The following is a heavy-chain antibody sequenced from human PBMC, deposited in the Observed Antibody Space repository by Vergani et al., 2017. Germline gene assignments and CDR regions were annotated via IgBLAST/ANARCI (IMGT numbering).Heavy chain of an antibody. CDR1: GFTFSTYS. V-gene: IGHV3-21*01. CDR2: ISSSSSYI. J-gene: IGHJ6*02. Sequence: EVQLVESGGGLVKPGGSLRLSCAASGFTFSTYSMNWVRQAPGKGLEWVSSISSSSSYIYYADSVKGRFTISRDNAKNSLYLQMNSLRAEDTAVYYCARDRTPGGGDYYYYAMDVWGQGTTVTVSS. CDR3: ARDRTPGGGDYYYYAMDV. D-gene: IGHD3-16*01.